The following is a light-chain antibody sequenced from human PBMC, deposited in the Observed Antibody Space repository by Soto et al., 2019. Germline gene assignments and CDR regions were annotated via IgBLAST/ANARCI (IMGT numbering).Light chain of an antibody. V-gene: IGKV3-20*01. CDR2: GAS. Sequence: EIVFTQSPATLSLSPGESATLSCRASQSVAANYLAWYQQKRGQAPRLLIYGASSRATGIPDRFSGSGSGTDFTLTISRLEPEDFSVYYCHQYGTDPLTFGPGTKVDIK. CDR1: QSVAANY. J-gene: IGKJ3*01. CDR3: HQYGTDPLT.